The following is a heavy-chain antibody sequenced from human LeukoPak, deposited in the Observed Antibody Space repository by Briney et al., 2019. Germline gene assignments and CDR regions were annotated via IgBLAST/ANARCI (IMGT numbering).Heavy chain of an antibody. Sequence: SQTLSLTCTVSGGSISSGDYYWSWIRQPPGKGLEWIGYIYYSGSTYYNPSLKSRVTISVDTSKNQFSLKLSSVTAADTAVYYCARDRGPKSSGYGVLPDYYVDYWGQGTLVTVSS. CDR2: IYYSGST. V-gene: IGHV4-30-4*01. CDR3: ARDRGPKSSGYGVLPDYYVDY. D-gene: IGHD5-12*01. J-gene: IGHJ4*02. CDR1: GGSISSGDYY.